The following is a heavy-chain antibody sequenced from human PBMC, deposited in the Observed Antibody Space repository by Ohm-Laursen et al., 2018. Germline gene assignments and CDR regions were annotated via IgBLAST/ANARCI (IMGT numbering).Heavy chain of an antibody. CDR2: IYSDGST. J-gene: IGHJ4*02. CDR1: GFTVSSNY. CDR3: ARESNGFYLIFEN. D-gene: IGHD2/OR15-2a*01. V-gene: IGHV3-66*01. Sequence: SLRLSCAASGFTVSSNYMNWVRQAPGKGLEWVSVIYSDGSTYYTDSVKGRFTISRDNSKNTLYLQMNSLRAEDTAVYFCARESNGFYLIFENWGQGALVTVSS.